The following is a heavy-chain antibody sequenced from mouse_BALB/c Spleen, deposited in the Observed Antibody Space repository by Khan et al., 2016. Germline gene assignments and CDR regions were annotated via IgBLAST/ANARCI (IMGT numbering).Heavy chain of an antibody. J-gene: IGHJ3*01. CDR3: ARSSYGSSWFAY. Sequence: QVQLQQSGAELVKPGASVKLSCKTSGYTFTSYWIQWVKQRPGQGLGWIGEIFPGTGTTYYNEKFKGKATLTIDTSSSTAYMQLSSLTSEDSAVYVCARSSYGSSWFAYWGQGTLVTVSA. D-gene: IGHD1-1*01. CDR2: IFPGTGTT. V-gene: IGHV1S132*01. CDR1: GYTFTSYW.